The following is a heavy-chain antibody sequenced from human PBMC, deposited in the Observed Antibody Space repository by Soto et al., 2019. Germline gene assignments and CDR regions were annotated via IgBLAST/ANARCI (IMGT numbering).Heavy chain of an antibody. CDR3: AKDTLLGDSSSWYGGMDV. D-gene: IGHD6-13*01. CDR1: GFTFDDYA. CDR2: ISWNSGSI. V-gene: IGHV3-9*01. Sequence: EVQLVESGGGLVQPGRSLRLSCAASGFTFDDYAMHWVRQAPGKGLEWVSGISWNSGSIGYADSVKGRFTISRDNAKNSLYLQMNSLRAEDTALYYCAKDTLLGDSSSWYGGMDVWGQGTTVTVSS. J-gene: IGHJ6*02.